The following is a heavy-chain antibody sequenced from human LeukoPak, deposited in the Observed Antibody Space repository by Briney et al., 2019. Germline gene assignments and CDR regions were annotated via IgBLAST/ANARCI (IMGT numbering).Heavy chain of an antibody. CDR2: IYYSGST. V-gene: IGHV4-59*08. Sequence: ASETLSLTCTVSGGSISSYYWSWIRQPPGKGLEWIGYIYYSGSTNYNPSLKSRVTLSVDTSKNQFSLKLSSVTAADTAVYYCARPDNRAFDIWGQGTMVTVSS. J-gene: IGHJ3*02. D-gene: IGHD5-24*01. CDR3: ARPDNRAFDI. CDR1: GGSISSYY.